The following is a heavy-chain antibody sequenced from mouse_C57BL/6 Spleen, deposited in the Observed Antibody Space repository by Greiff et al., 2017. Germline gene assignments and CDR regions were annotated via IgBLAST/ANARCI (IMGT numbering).Heavy chain of an antibody. CDR2: IDPETGGT. D-gene: IGHD1-1*01. V-gene: IGHV1-15*01. CDR3: TRGLRRSFDY. CDR1: GYTFTDYE. Sequence: QVQLQQSGAELVRPGASVTLSCKASGYTFTDYEMHWVKQTPVHGLEWIGAIDPETGGTAYNQKFKSKAILTADKSSSTAYMELRSLTSEDSAVYYCTRGLRRSFDYWGQGTTLTVSS. J-gene: IGHJ2*01.